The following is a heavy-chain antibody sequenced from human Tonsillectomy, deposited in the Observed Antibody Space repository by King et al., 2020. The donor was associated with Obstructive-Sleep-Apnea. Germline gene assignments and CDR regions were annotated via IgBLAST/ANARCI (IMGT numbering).Heavy chain of an antibody. D-gene: IGHD3-10*01. Sequence: VQLVESGGGLVQPGRSLRLSCAASGFTFDDYAMHWVRQAPGKGLEWVSGISWNSGSIGYADSVKGRFTISRDNAKNPLYLPMNSLRAEDTALYYCANLEFGEFRGDDAFDIWGQGTMVTVSS. CDR2: ISWNSGSI. V-gene: IGHV3-9*01. CDR1: GFTFDDYA. CDR3: ANLEFGEFRGDDAFDI. J-gene: IGHJ3*02.